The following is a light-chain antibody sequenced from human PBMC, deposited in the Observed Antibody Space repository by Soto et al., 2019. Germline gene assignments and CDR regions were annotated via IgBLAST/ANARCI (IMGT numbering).Light chain of an antibody. Sequence: QSVLTQPPSVSGAPGQRVTISCTASSSNIGAGYDVHWYQQLPGTAPKLLIYGNTNRPSGVPDRFSVSKSGTSASLAITGLQAEDEADYYCQSYDSSRSAWVFGGVTNLTVL. CDR3: QSYDSSRSAWV. CDR2: GNT. V-gene: IGLV1-40*01. J-gene: IGLJ3*02. CDR1: SSNIGAGYD.